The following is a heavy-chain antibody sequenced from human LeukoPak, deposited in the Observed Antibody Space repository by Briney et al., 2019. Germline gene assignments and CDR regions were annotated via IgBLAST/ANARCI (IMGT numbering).Heavy chain of an antibody. V-gene: IGHV3-9*01. Sequence: GGSLRLSCAASGFTFDDYAMHWVRQAPGKGLEWVSGISWNSGSIGYADSVKGRLTISRDSAKNSLYLQMNSLRAEDTALYYCAKGASSGWSPYFDYWGQGTLVTVSS. CDR2: ISWNSGSI. CDR3: AKGASSGWSPYFDY. CDR1: GFTFDDYA. J-gene: IGHJ4*02. D-gene: IGHD6-19*01.